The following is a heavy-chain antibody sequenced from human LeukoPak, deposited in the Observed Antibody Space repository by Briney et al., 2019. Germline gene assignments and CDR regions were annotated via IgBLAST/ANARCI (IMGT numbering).Heavy chain of an antibody. Sequence: GGSLRLSYAASGFTFSSYSMNWVRQAPGKGLEWVSSISSSSSYIYYADSVKGRFTISRDNAKNSLYLQMNSLRAEDTAVYYCASIIRYYYDSSGFPSGWGQGTLVTVSS. J-gene: IGHJ4*02. D-gene: IGHD3-22*01. CDR3: ASIIRYYYDSSGFPSG. V-gene: IGHV3-21*01. CDR2: ISSSSSYI. CDR1: GFTFSSYS.